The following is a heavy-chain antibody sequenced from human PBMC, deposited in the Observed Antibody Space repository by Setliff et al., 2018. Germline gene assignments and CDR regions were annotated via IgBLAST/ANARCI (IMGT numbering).Heavy chain of an antibody. V-gene: IGHV3-23*01. D-gene: IGHD1-7*01. CDR3: AKPQVELRWGFES. CDR2: ISGRGGST. Sequence: GGSLRLSCVASGFTFSNYAMSWVRQAPGKGPEWVSTISGRGGSTFYADSVRGRFTISRDKIKSTLYLQMTSLRAEDTAAYYCAKPQVELRWGFESWGQGTPVTVSS. J-gene: IGHJ4*02. CDR1: GFTFSNYA.